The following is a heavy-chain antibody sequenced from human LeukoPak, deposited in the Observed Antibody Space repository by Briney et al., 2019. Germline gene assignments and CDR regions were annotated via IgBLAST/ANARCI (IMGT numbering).Heavy chain of an antibody. CDR2: ISSSSTI. CDR3: ARDLVEDGDHASAAGY. Sequence: GGSLRLSCAASGFTFSSYSMNWVRQAPGKGLEWVSYISSSSTIYYADSVKGRFTISRDNAKNSLYLQMNSLRAEDTAVYYCARDLVEDGDHASAAGYWGQGTLVTVSS. V-gene: IGHV3-48*01. CDR1: GFTFSSYS. J-gene: IGHJ4*02. D-gene: IGHD4-17*01.